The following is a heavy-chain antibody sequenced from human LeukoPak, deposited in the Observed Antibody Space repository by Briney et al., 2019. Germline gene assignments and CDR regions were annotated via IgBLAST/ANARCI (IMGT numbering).Heavy chain of an antibody. J-gene: IGHJ4*02. CDR1: GCSISSGYY. Sequence: SETLSLTCAVSGCSISSGYYWGWIRQPPGKGLEWIGSIYHSGSTYYNPSLKSRVTISVDTSKNQFSLKLSSVTAADTAVYYCARGVRGVKTYFDYWGQGTLVTVSS. CDR2: IYHSGST. V-gene: IGHV4-38-2*01. D-gene: IGHD3-10*01. CDR3: ARGVRGVKTYFDY.